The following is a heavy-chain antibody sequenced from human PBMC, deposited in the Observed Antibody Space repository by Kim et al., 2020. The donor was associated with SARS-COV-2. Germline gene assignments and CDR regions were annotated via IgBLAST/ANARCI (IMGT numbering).Heavy chain of an antibody. D-gene: IGHD3-22*01. CDR3: ARRGGDSSGYQDAFDI. Sequence: GESLKISCKGSGYSFTSYWIGWVRQMPGKGLEWMGIIYPGDSDTRYSPSFQGQVTISADKSISTAYLQWSSLKASDTAMYYCARRGGDSSGYQDAFDIWGQGTMVTVSS. CDR2: IYPGDSDT. V-gene: IGHV5-51*01. CDR1: GYSFTSYW. J-gene: IGHJ3*02.